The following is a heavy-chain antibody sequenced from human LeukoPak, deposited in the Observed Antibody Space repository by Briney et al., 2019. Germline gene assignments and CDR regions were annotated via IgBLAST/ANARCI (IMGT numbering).Heavy chain of an antibody. D-gene: IGHD2-15*01. V-gene: IGHV3-48*03. Sequence: GGSLRLSCTVSGFTFSIFEMNWVRQAPGKGLEWVSYITNSGSSIEYADSVKGRLTISRDKAKNILYPQISSLRAEDKAVYYCERGGGPSYKCNAFYIWGQGTMVTVSS. CDR3: ERGGGPSYKCNAFYI. CDR1: GFTFSIFE. CDR2: ITNSGSSI. J-gene: IGHJ3*02.